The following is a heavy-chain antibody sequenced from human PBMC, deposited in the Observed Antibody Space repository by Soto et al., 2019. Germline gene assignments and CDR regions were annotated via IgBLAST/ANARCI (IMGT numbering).Heavy chain of an antibody. CDR3: ARERACRVLVPAAVLDFDY. V-gene: IGHV1-2*04. Sequence: ASVKVSCKASGYTFTGYYMHWVRQAPGQGLEWMGWINPNSGGTNYAQKFQGWVTMTRDTSISTAYMELSRLRSDDTAVYYCARERACRVLVPAAVLDFDYWAQGSLVTVAS. CDR2: INPNSGGT. CDR1: GYTFTGYY. D-gene: IGHD2-2*02. J-gene: IGHJ4*02.